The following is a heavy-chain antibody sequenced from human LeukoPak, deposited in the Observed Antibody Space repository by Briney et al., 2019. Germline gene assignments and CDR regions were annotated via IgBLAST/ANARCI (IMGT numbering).Heavy chain of an antibody. Sequence: SVKVSCKASGGTFISYAISWVRQAPGQGLERMGGIIPIFDATNYAQKFQGRVTITTDASTSTAYMEVSSLRSEDTALYYCASSPIAVAGTHYYYYYMDVWGKGTTVTVSS. V-gene: IGHV1-69*05. D-gene: IGHD6-19*01. CDR3: ASSPIAVAGTHYYYYYMDV. CDR2: IIPIFDAT. CDR1: GGTFISYA. J-gene: IGHJ6*03.